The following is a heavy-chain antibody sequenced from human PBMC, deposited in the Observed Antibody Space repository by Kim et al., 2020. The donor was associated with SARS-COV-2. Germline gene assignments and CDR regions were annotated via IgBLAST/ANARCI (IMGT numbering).Heavy chain of an antibody. CDR2: WYN. CDR3: AGSSIAVDF. D-gene: IGHD6-13*01. J-gene: IGHJ4*02. V-gene: IGHV6-1*01. Sequence: WYNDYAVSVKSRITINPDTSKNQFSLQLNSVTPEDTAVYYCAGSSIAVDFWGQGTLVTVSS.